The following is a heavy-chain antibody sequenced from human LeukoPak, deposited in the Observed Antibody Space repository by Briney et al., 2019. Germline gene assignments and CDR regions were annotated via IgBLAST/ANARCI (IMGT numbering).Heavy chain of an antibody. V-gene: IGHV3-23*01. CDR1: GFTFSSYA. CDR2: ISGSGGST. J-gene: IGHJ4*02. Sequence: GASLRLSCAASGFTFSSYAMNWVRQAPGKGLERVSSISGSGGSTYYADSVKGRFTISRDNSKNTLYLQMNSLRAEDTAVYYCAKDFRTIAARLGVDCWGQGTLVTVSS. D-gene: IGHD6-6*01. CDR3: AKDFRTIAARLGVDC.